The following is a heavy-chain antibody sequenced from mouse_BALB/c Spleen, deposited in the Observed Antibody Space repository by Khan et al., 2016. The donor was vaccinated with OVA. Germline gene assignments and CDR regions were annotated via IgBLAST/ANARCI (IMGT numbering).Heavy chain of an antibody. D-gene: IGHD2-14*01. V-gene: IGHV1-4*01. J-gene: IGHJ3*01. Sequence: QVQLKQSGAELARPGASVKMSCKASGYTFTSYTIPLVRQRPGQALGWIGDINPSYNYTKYNQNFKDKAPLIEGQSSSTAYMQLSSLTSEDSSVYYCVRAAAYYRSNGWFAYWGQGTLVTVSA. CDR3: VRAAAYYRSNGWFAY. CDR1: GYTFTSYT. CDR2: INPSYNYT.